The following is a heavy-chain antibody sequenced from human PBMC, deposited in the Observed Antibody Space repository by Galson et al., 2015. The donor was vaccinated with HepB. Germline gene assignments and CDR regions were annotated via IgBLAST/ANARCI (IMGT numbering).Heavy chain of an antibody. V-gene: IGHV1-2*06. CDR1: GYTFTDYY. D-gene: IGHD3-3*01. CDR3: ARDLTIFGVVSNYYYYMDV. J-gene: IGHJ6*03. Sequence: SVKVSCKASGYTFTDYYIHWVRQAPGQGLEWMGRINPNSGGTNYAQKFQGRVTVTRDTSISTAYMELSRLRSDDTAVYYCARDLTIFGVVSNYYYYMDVWGKGTTVTVSS. CDR2: INPNSGGT.